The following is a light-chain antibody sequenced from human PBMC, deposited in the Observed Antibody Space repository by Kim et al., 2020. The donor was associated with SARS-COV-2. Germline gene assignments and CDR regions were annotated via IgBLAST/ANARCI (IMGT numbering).Light chain of an antibody. CDR2: GNN. CDR1: ILRMYF. Sequence: ALGRTVRITCQGGILRMYFPSWYRKKPGQAPLLVLYGNNFRPSGIPDRFSGSSSGTTASLTITGAQADDEADYYCNSRDSDNHHLAFGGGTQLTVL. CDR3: NSRDSDNHHLA. J-gene: IGLJ2*01. V-gene: IGLV3-19*01.